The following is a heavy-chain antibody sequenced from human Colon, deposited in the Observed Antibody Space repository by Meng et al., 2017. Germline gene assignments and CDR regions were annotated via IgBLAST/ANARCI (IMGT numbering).Heavy chain of an antibody. D-gene: IGHD3-22*01. CDR1: GDRVSSSSAA. V-gene: IGHV6-1*01. CDR2: TYYRSKWYN. CDR3: ARDSNYYDSSGYLKAFDI. J-gene: IGHJ3*02. Sequence: SETLSPTCAISGDRVSSSSAAWNWIRQSPSRGLEWLGRTYYRSKWYNDYAVSVKSRITINPDTSKNQFSLQLNPVTPEDTAVYYCARDSNYYDSSGYLKAFDIWGRGTMVTVSS.